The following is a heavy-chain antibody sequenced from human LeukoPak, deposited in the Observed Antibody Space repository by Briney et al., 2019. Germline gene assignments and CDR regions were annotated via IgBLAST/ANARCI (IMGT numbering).Heavy chain of an antibody. V-gene: IGHV3-33*06. CDR3: AKDPARSMDV. J-gene: IGHJ6*03. CDR2: VWADGRTK. Sequence: GGSLRLSCAVSGLDFGSHGFHWVRQAPGKGLEWVAAVWADGRTKDVAGSVKGRFTASRNNFENKVFLQMNDLRVEDTAMYYCAKDPARSMDVWGKGTTVIVSS. CDR1: GLDFGSHG.